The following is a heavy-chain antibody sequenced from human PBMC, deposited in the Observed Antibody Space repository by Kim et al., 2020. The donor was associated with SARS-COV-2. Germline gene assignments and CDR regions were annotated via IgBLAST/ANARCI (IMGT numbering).Heavy chain of an antibody. CDR3: AKGVTNSGFDY. Sequence: GGSLGLSCAASGFTFSTSPMGWVRQAPGKGLEWVSRISWDGTRTYYADSVKGRVTMSSDKSKNTVYLHMNSLRVEDTAVYYCAKGVTNSGFDYWGQGAQVPVSS. J-gene: IGHJ4*02. D-gene: IGHD4-17*01. V-gene: IGHV3-23*01. CDR2: ISWDGTRT. CDR1: GFTFSTSP.